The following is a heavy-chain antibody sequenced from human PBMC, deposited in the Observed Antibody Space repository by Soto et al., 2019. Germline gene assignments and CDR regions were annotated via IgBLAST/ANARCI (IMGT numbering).Heavy chain of an antibody. J-gene: IGHJ4*02. Sequence: QVQLVQSGAEVRKPGSSVKVSCKASGDTFSFYSINWVRQAPGLGLEWMGRINPILSMSNYAQRFQGRVTSTADKSTSTSYMELSGLRSADTAIYYCASSYGSGYRAFDYWGQGALVTVSS. CDR1: GDTFSFYS. D-gene: IGHD3-10*01. CDR2: INPILSMS. CDR3: ASSYGSGYRAFDY. V-gene: IGHV1-69*02.